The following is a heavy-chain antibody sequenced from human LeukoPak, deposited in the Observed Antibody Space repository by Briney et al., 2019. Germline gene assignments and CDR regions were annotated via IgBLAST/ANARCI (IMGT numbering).Heavy chain of an antibody. J-gene: IGHJ6*03. CDR1: GYTFTSYD. D-gene: IGHD2-2*01. CDR2: MNPNSGNT. Sequence: ASVKVSCKASGYTFTSYDINWVRQATGHGLEWMGWMNPNSGNTGYAQKFQGRVTITRNTSISTAYMELSSLRSEDTAVYYCARPCTSCYDYYYYMDVWGKGTTVTVSS. V-gene: IGHV1-8*03. CDR3: ARPCTSCYDYYYYMDV.